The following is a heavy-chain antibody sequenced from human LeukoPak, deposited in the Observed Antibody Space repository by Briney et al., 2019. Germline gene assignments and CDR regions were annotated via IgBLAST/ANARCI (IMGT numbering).Heavy chain of an antibody. J-gene: IGHJ4*02. D-gene: IGHD3-22*01. V-gene: IGHV4-59*01. CDR2: IYYSGST. CDR1: GDSISSYY. Sequence: SETLSLTCTVSGDSISSYYWSWIRQPPGKGLEWIGYIYYSGSTNYNPSLKSRVTISVDTSKNQFSLKLSSVTAADTAVYYCARSDDSSGYTPVDYWGQGTLVTVSS. CDR3: ARSDDSSGYTPVDY.